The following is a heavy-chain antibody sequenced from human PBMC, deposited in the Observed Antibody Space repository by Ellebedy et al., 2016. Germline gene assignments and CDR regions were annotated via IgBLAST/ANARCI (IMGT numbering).Heavy chain of an antibody. CDR1: GFTFRTYW. D-gene: IGHD2-2*01. CDR2: ISGDGSVT. V-gene: IGHV3-74*01. Sequence: GGSLRLSCAASGFTFRTYWMHWVRQAPGKGLVWVSVISGDGSVTRYADSVKGRFTISRDNAKNTLYLQMNSLRVEDTAVYYCAHPGAPASMHFDPWGQGTLVTVSS. CDR3: AHPGAPASMHFDP. J-gene: IGHJ5*02.